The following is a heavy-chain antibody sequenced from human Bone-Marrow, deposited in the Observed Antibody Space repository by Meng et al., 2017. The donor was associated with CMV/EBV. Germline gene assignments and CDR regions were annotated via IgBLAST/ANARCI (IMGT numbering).Heavy chain of an antibody. Sequence: SETLSLTCTVSGYSISSGYYWGWIRQPPGKGLEWIGSIYHSGSTYYNPSPTSRVTISVDTSKNQFSLKLSSVTAADTAVYYCAREALYYYGMAVWGQWTTVTVSS. CDR1: GYSISSGYY. CDR2: IYHSGST. CDR3: AREALYYYGMAV. V-gene: IGHV4-38-2*02. J-gene: IGHJ6*02.